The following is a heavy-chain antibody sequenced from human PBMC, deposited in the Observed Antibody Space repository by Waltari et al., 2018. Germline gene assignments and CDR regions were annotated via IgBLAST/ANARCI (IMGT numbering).Heavy chain of an antibody. CDR3: ARDRDDSSGTDALDI. V-gene: IGHV4-59*11. Sequence: QVQLQESGPRLVKPSETLSLACTVSGCSTSSHYWTWIRQPPGKGLEWMGYISFSGTTTYSPSLKSRVTISVDTSKNQVSLKLNSVTAADTAVYYCARDRDDSSGTDALDIWGQGTMVTVSS. D-gene: IGHD3-22*01. CDR2: ISFSGTT. J-gene: IGHJ3*02. CDR1: GCSTSSHY.